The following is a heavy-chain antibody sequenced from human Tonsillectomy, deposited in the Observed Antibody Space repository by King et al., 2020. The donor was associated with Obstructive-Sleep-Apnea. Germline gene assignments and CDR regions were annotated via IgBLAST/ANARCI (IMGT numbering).Heavy chain of an antibody. CDR2: MNWKSGKI. CDR1: GFSFADYA. J-gene: IGHJ3*02. CDR3: VKDRAGGVPDAFDI. V-gene: IGHV3-9*01. D-gene: IGHD3-16*01. Sequence: VQLVESGGGLVQPGRSLRLSCAASGFSFADYAMHWVRQAPGKGLEWVSGMNWKSGKIGYADSVKGRFTISRDNANTSMYLQMNSLRAEDTALYYCVKDRAGGVPDAFDIWGQGTMVTVSS.